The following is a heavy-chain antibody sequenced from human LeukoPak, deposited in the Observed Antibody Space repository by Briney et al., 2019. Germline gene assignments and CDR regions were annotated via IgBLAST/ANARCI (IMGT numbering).Heavy chain of an antibody. CDR3: ARLSPYPGVWASDY. V-gene: IGHV4-59*08. Sequence: PSETLSLTCTVSGGSLSGYYWSWIRQPPGKELEWIGYIYYSGSTNYNPSLKSRVTISVDTSKDQFSLKLSSVTAADTAVYYCARLSPYPGVWASDYWGQGTLVTVSS. D-gene: IGHD6-13*01. J-gene: IGHJ4*02. CDR2: IYYSGST. CDR1: GGSLSGYY.